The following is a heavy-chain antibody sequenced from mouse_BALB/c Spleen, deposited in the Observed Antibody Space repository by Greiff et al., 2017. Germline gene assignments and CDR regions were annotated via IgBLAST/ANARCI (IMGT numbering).Heavy chain of an antibody. CDR1: GFTFSSYA. CDR3: AGGDYYGNSFAY. Sequence: EVMLVESGGGLVKPGGSLKLSCAASGFTFSSYAMSWVRQTPEKRLEWVASISSGGSTYYPDSVKGRFTISRDNARNILYLQMSSLRSEDTAMYYCAGGDYYGNSFAYWGQGTLVTVSA. V-gene: IGHV5-6-5*01. J-gene: IGHJ3*01. CDR2: ISSGGST. D-gene: IGHD2-1*01.